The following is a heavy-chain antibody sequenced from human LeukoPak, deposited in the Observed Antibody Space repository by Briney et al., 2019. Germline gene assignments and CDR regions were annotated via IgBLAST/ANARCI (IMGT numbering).Heavy chain of an antibody. J-gene: IGHJ4*02. Sequence: GGSLRLSCAASGFTFSSYAMSWVRQAPGKGLEWVSAISGSGGSTYYADSVKGRFTISRDNSKNTLYLQMNSLRAEDTAVYYCAKDRGGIVDTAMVIPHWGQGTLVTVSS. CDR1: GFTFSSYA. D-gene: IGHD5-18*01. CDR3: AKDRGGIVDTAMVIPH. V-gene: IGHV3-23*01. CDR2: ISGSGGST.